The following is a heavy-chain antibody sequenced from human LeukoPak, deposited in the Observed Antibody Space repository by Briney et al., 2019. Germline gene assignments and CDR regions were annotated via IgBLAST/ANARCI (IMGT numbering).Heavy chain of an antibody. Sequence: GGSLSLSCAASGFTFSSYGMHWVRQAPGKGLEWVAVIWYDGSNKYYADSVKGRFTISRDNSKNTLYLQMNSLRAEDTAVYYCARDLGMVRGYYYYGMDVWGQGTTVTVSS. CDR3: ARDLGMVRGYYYYGMDV. CDR2: IWYDGSNK. V-gene: IGHV3-33*01. D-gene: IGHD3-10*01. CDR1: GFTFSSYG. J-gene: IGHJ6*02.